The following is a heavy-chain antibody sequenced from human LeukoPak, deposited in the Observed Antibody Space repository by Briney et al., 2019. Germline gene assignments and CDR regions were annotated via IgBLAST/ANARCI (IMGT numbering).Heavy chain of an antibody. Sequence: VASVKVSCKASGGTFSSYAISWVRQAPGQGLEWMGGSIPIFGTANYAQNFQGRVAITTDETTSTAYMELSSLRSEDTAVYYCARGISSPRQVYYYYMDVWGKGTSVTVSS. D-gene: IGHD3-3*02. CDR3: ARGISSPRQVYYYYMDV. CDR1: GGTFSSYA. V-gene: IGHV1-69*05. J-gene: IGHJ6*03. CDR2: SIPIFGTA.